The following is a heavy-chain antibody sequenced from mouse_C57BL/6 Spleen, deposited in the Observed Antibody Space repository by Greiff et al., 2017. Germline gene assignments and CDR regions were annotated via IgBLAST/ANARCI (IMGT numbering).Heavy chain of an antibody. J-gene: IGHJ4*01. V-gene: IGHV3-6*01. CDR3: ARGGLRRFYAMDS. D-gene: IGHD2-4*01. CDR1: GYSITSGYY. CDR2: ISYDGSN. Sequence: VQLQQSGPGLVKPSQSLSLTCSVTGYSITSGYYWNWIRQFPGNKLEWMGYISYDGSNNYNPSLKNRISITRDTSKNQFFLKLNSVTTEDTATYYCARGGLRRFYAMDSWGQGTSVTVSS.